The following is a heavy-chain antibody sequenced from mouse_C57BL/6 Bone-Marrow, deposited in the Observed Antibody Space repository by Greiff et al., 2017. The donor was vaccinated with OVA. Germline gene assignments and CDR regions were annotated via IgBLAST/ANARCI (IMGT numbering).Heavy chain of an antibody. CDR1: GFTFSDYG. V-gene: IGHV5-15*01. Sequence: EVKLMESGGGLVQPGGSLKLSCAASGFTFSDYGMAWVRQAPRKGPEWVAFISNLAYSIYYADTVTGRFTISRENAKNTLYLEMSSLRSEDTAMYYCARHGVPYFDYWGQGTTLTVSS. D-gene: IGHD2-14*01. J-gene: IGHJ2*01. CDR2: ISNLAYSI. CDR3: ARHGVPYFDY.